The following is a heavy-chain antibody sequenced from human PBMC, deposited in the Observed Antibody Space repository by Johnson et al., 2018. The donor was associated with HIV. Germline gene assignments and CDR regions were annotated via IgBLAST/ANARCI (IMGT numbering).Heavy chain of an antibody. J-gene: IGHJ3*02. CDR3: AREKLDSSGYYDAFDI. CDR2: ISYDGNNK. V-gene: IGHV3-30*04. CDR1: GFTFSNYA. D-gene: IGHD3-22*01. Sequence: QVQLVESGGGVVQPGRSLRLSCAASGFTFSNYAMHWVRQAPGKGLEWVAVISYDGNNKYYADSLKGRFTISRDNSKNTLYLQMNSLRAEDTAVYYCAREKLDSSGYYDAFDIWGQGTMVTVSS.